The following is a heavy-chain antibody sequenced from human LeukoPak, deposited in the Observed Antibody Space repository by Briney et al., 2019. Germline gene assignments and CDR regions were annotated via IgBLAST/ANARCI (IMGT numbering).Heavy chain of an antibody. V-gene: IGHV1-69*06. CDR3: ARLEDYGGGAPFDY. D-gene: IGHD4-23*01. CDR2: IIPIFGTA. CDR1: GGTFSSYA. Sequence: GSSVKVSCKASGGTFSSYAISWVRQAPGQGLEWMGGIIPIFGTANYAQKFQGRVTITADKSTSTAYMELSSLRSEDTAVYYCARLEDYGGGAPFDYWGQGTLVIVSS. J-gene: IGHJ4*02.